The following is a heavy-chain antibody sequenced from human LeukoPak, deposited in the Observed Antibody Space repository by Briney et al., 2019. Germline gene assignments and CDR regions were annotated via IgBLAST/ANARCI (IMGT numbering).Heavy chain of an antibody. CDR3: TRAPQQPRSYNDY. CDR2: VVGTGVNT. V-gene: IGHV3-23*01. D-gene: IGHD3-10*01. CDR1: GFTFTSYV. J-gene: IGHJ4*02. Sequence: QAGGSLRLSCAASGFTFTSYVITWVCQAPGKGLQWVSSVVGTGVNTYYADSVKGRFTVSRDNSKNTVFLQMNSLRAEDTAVYFCTRAPQQPRSYNDYWGRGTLVTVSS.